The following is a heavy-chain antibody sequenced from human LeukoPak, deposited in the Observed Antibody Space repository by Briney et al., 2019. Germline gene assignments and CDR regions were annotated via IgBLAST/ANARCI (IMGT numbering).Heavy chain of an antibody. CDR2: IYYSGST. CDR3: ARGNDIYDY. V-gene: IGHV4-59*08. J-gene: IGHJ4*02. Sequence: SETLSFTCTVSGGSISSYYWSWIRQPPGKGLEWIGYIYYSGSTNYNPSLKSRVTISVDTSKNQFSLKLSSVTAADTAVYYCARGNDIYDYWGQGTLVTVSS. CDR1: GGSISSYY. D-gene: IGHD3-9*01.